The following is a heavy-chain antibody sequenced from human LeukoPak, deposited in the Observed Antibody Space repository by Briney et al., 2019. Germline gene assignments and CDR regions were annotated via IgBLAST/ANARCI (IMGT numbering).Heavy chain of an antibody. CDR1: GYTFTGYY. Sequence: ASVKVSCKASGYTFTGYYMHWVRQAPGQGLEWMGWINPNSGGTNYAQKFQGRVTMTRDTSISTAYMELSRLRSDDTAVYYCARGIAAAGRYYYYYMDVWDKGTTVTVSS. CDR3: ARGIAAAGRYYYYYMDV. CDR2: INPNSGGT. J-gene: IGHJ6*03. V-gene: IGHV1-2*02. D-gene: IGHD6-13*01.